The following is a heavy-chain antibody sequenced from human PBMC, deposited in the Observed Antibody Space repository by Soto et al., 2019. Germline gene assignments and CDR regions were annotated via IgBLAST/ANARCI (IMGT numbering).Heavy chain of an antibody. Sequence: SETLSLTCTVSGGSISSGGYYWSWIRQHPGKGLEWIGYIYYSGSTYYNPSLKSRVTISVDTSKNQFSLKLSSVTAADTAVYYCAVVVPARFDCWGQGTLVTVSS. CDR3: AVVVPARFDC. V-gene: IGHV4-31*03. D-gene: IGHD2-2*01. J-gene: IGHJ4*02. CDR1: GGSISSGGYY. CDR2: IYYSGST.